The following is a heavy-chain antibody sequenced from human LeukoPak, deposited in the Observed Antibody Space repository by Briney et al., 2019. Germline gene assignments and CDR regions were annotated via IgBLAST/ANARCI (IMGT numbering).Heavy chain of an antibody. V-gene: IGHV3-21*01. D-gene: IGHD2-2*01. CDR3: ARADCSGSTCYLRRSWFDP. CDR2: ISTSSRYI. J-gene: IGHJ5*02. CDR1: GFTFSSFD. Sequence: PGGSLRLSWAASGFTFSSFDMNWVRQAPGKGLEWVSSISTSSRYIYYRDSVKGRFTISRDDAKNSIYLQMNSLRVEDTAVYYCARADCSGSTCYLRRSWFDPWGQGTLVTVSS.